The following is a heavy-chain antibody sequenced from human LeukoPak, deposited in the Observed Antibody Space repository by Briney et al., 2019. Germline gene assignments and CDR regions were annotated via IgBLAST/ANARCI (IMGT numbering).Heavy chain of an antibody. CDR1: GGSISNYY. CDR2: IYYTEST. D-gene: IGHD1-26*01. V-gene: IGHV4-59*01. J-gene: IGHJ4*02. CDR3: ARTIYSGSYPRFDF. Sequence: SETLSLTCTVSGGSISNYYWSWIRQPPGKGLEWIGYIYYTESTNYNPSLKSRVTISVDTSKNQFSLKLTSVTAADTAVYYCARTIYSGSYPRFDFWGQGTLVTVSS.